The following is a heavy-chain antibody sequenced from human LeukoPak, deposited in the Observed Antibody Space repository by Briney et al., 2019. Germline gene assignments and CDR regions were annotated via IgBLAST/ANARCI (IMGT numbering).Heavy chain of an antibody. CDR2: IVVGSGNT. V-gene: IGHV1-58*01. Sequence: GASVKVSCKAPGFTFTSSAVQWVRQARGQRLEWIGWIVVGSGNTNYAQKFQERVTITRDMSTSTAYMELSSLRSEDTAVYYCASLVVPAAIRRYGMDVWGQGTTVTVSS. CDR1: GFTFTSSA. J-gene: IGHJ6*02. D-gene: IGHD2-2*02. CDR3: ASLVVPAAIRRYGMDV.